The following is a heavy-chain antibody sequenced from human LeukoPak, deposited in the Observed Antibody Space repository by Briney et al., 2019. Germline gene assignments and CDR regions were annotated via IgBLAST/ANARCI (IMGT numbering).Heavy chain of an antibody. CDR1: GYTFTSYY. D-gene: IGHD5-12*01. CDR3: ARGRAVATITGGDDY. J-gene: IGHJ4*02. CDR2: INPSGGST. Sequence: ASVKVSCKASGYTFTSYYMHWVRQAPGQGLEWMGIINPSGGSTSYAQKFQSRVTITADESTSTAYMELSSLRSEDTAVYYCARGRAVATITGGDDYWGQGTLVTVSS. V-gene: IGHV1-46*01.